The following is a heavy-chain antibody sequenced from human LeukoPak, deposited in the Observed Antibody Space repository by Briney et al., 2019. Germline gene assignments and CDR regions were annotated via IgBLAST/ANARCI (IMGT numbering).Heavy chain of an antibody. Sequence: ASVKVSCKASGYTFTSHDINWVRQATGQGLEWMGWMNPNSGNTGYAQKFQGRVTITRNTSISTAYMELSSLRSEDTAVYYCARGRVPAANYYYYMDVWGKGATVTVSS. CDR1: GYTFTSHD. V-gene: IGHV1-8*03. CDR3: ARGRVPAANYYYYMDV. J-gene: IGHJ6*03. D-gene: IGHD2-2*01. CDR2: MNPNSGNT.